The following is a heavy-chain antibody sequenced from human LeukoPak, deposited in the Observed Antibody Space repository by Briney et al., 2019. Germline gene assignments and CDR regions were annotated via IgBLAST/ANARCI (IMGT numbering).Heavy chain of an antibody. J-gene: IGHJ4*02. D-gene: IGHD1-1*01. CDR1: GFPFSSYW. V-gene: IGHV3-7*01. CDR3: ARLTGTTGFDY. CDR2: IKQDGSDE. Sequence: TGGSLRLSCAASGFPFSSYWMSWVRQAPGKGLEWVANIKQDGSDEYYVDSVKGRFTISRDNAKNSLYLQLNSLRADDTAVYYCARLTGTTGFDYWGQGTLVTVSS.